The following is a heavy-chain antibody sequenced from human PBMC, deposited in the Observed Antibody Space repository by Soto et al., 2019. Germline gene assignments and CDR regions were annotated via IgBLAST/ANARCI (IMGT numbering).Heavy chain of an antibody. CDR3: ARGELPRRGYSGYESYYYYYGMDV. V-gene: IGHV4-59*01. D-gene: IGHD5-12*01. CDR1: GGSIGSYY. Sequence: KTSETLSLTCTVSGGSIGSYYWSWIRQPPGKGLEWIGYIYYSGSTNYNPSLKSRVTISVDTSKNQFSLKLSSVTAADTAVYYCARGELPRRGYSGYESYYYYYGMDVWGQGTTVTVSS. CDR2: IYYSGST. J-gene: IGHJ6*02.